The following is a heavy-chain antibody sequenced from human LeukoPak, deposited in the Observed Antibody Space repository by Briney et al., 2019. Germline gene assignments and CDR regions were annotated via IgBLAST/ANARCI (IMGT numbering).Heavy chain of an antibody. J-gene: IGHJ4*02. CDR1: GFTFDDYA. D-gene: IGHD3-9*01. Sequence: GGSLRLSCAASGFTFDDYAMHWVRQAPGKGLEWVSLISGDGGSTYYADSVKGRFTISRDNSKNSLYLQMNSLRTEDTALYCCAKELFYYVDYWGQGTLVTVSS. CDR3: AKELFYYVDY. V-gene: IGHV3-43*02. CDR2: ISGDGGST.